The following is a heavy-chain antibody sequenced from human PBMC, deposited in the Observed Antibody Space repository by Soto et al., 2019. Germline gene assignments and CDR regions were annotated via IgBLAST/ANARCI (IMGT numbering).Heavy chain of an antibody. Sequence: SETLSLTCAVYGGSFSGYYWSWIRQPPGKGLEWIGEINHSGSTNYNPSLKSRVTISVDTSKNQFSLKLSSVTAADTAVYYCARVFYYDSSGYYDYWGQGTLVTVSS. CDR3: ARVFYYDSSGYYDY. J-gene: IGHJ4*02. CDR1: GGSFSGYY. CDR2: INHSGST. V-gene: IGHV4-34*01. D-gene: IGHD3-22*01.